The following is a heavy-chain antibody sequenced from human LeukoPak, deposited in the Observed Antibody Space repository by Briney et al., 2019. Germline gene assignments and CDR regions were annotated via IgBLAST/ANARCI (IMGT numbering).Heavy chain of an antibody. CDR1: GYTFTSYD. V-gene: IGHV1-8*03. CDR3: ASDVGATSYDAFDI. J-gene: IGHJ3*02. D-gene: IGHD1-26*01. Sequence: ASVKVSCKASGYTFTSYDINWVRQATGQGLEWMGWMNPNSGNTGYAQKLQGRVTITRNTSISTAYMELSSLRSEDTAVYYCASDVGATSYDAFDIWGQGTMVTVSS. CDR2: MNPNSGNT.